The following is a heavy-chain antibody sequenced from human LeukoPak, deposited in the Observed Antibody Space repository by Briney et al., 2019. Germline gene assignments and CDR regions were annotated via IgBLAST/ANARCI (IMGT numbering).Heavy chain of an antibody. CDR3: ARASIAAAGDY. Sequence: ASVKVSCKASGGTFSSYAISRVRQAPGQGLEWMGGFDPEDGETIYAQKFQGRVTMTEDTSTSTAYMELRSLRSDDTAVYYCARASIAAAGDYWGQGTLVTVSS. CDR1: GGTFSSYA. CDR2: FDPEDGET. D-gene: IGHD6-13*01. V-gene: IGHV1-69*10. J-gene: IGHJ4*02.